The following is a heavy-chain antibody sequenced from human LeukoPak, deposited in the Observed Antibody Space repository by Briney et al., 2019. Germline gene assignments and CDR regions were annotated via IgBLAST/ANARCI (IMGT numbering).Heavy chain of an antibody. CDR2: IYYSGST. CDR3: ARDFFRLRGFDY. V-gene: IGHV4-39*07. CDR1: GGSISSSSYY. J-gene: IGHJ4*02. Sequence: SETLSLTCTVSGGSISSSSYYWGWIRQPPGKGLEWIGSIYYSGSTYYNPSLKSRVTISVDTSKNQFSLKLGSVTAADTAVYYCARDFFRLRGFDYWGQGTLVTVSS. D-gene: IGHD3-16*01.